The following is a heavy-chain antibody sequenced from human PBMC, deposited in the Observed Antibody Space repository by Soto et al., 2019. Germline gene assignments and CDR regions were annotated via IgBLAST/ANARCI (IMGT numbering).Heavy chain of an antibody. CDR2: INYDGYS. J-gene: IGHJ6*02. CDR3: ARHGFGPLHGLVDV. Sequence: QVQLQESGPGLVKPSETLSLTCTVSGGSITNYYCSWFRQPPGKGLEWIGYINYDGYSAYNLSLKRRVTRSMDASKTQFSLMLESGTATDTAVYYCARHGFGPLHGLVDVWGPGTTVIVSS. D-gene: IGHD3-10*01. V-gene: IGHV4-59*08. CDR1: GGSITNYY.